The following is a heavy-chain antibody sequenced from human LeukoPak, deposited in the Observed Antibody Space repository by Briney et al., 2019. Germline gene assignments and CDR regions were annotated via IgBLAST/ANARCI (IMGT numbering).Heavy chain of an antibody. CDR1: GGSISRIIYY. Sequence: PSETLSLTCTASGGSISRIIYYWGWIRQPPGKGLEWIGSIYYTGSTYYTPSLRSRVTISVDTSKNQFSLKLSAVTAADTAVYYCARVVRDGSGYNYYFDYWGQGTLVTVSS. CDR3: ARVVRDGSGYNYYFDY. V-gene: IGHV4-39*01. CDR2: IYYTGST. D-gene: IGHD3-22*01. J-gene: IGHJ4*02.